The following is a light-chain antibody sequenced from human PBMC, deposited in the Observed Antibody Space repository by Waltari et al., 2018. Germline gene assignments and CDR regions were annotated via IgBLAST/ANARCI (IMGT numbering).Light chain of an antibody. CDR2: AAS. J-gene: IGKJ1*01. CDR3: QQYYSYPRT. CDR1: QGISSY. V-gene: IGKV1-8*01. Sequence: AIRMTQSPSSLSASTGDRVTITCRAGQGISSYLAWYQQKPGKAPKLLIYAASTLQSGVPSRFSGSGSGTDFHLTISCLQSEDFATYYCQQYYSYPRTFGQGTKVEIK.